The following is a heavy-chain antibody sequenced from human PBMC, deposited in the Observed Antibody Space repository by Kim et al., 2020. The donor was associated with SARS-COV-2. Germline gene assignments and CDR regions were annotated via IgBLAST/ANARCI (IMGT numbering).Heavy chain of an antibody. Sequence: EGSLRLSCAASGFTFSSYSMNWVRQAPGKGLEWVSYISSSSSTIYYADSVKGRFTISRDNAKNSLYLQMNSLRAEDTAVYYCARGTYSSSWYRYYYYGMDVWGQGTTVTVSS. D-gene: IGHD6-13*01. CDR2: ISSSSSTI. V-gene: IGHV3-48*04. CDR1: GFTFSSYS. J-gene: IGHJ6*02. CDR3: ARGTYSSSWYRYYYYGMDV.